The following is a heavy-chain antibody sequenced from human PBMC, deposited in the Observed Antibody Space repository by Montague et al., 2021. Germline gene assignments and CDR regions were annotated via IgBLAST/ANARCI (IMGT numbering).Heavy chain of an antibody. CDR2: IYQSGSA. V-gene: IGHV4-34*01. CDR3: ARHKTGERGFDV. CDR1: GGPFSGYW. D-gene: IGHD1-26*01. Sequence: SETLSLTCVVYGGPFSGYWWSWIRQPPGRGLEWIGEIYQSGSAHYNPSLESRVTLSEDTSSNQFSLKLNSVTAADTAVYYCARHKTGERGFDVWGKGTTVTVSS. J-gene: IGHJ6*04.